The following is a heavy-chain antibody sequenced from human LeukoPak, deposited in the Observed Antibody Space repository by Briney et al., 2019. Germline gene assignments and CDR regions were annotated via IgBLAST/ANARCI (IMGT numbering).Heavy chain of an antibody. V-gene: IGHV4-59*01. Sequence: SETLSLTCIVSGGSISGYDWSWIRQPPGKGLEWIGFIHQSGNTLYNPSLKSRVTISVDTSKNQFSLKLSSVTAADTAVYYCAREAPYYYDSSGYYYADSPFDYWGQGTLVTVSS. CDR1: GGSISGYD. CDR2: IHQSGNT. D-gene: IGHD3-22*01. J-gene: IGHJ4*02. CDR3: AREAPYYYDSSGYYYADSPFDY.